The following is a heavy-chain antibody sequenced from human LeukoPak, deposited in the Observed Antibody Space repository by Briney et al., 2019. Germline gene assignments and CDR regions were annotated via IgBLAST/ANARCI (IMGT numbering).Heavy chain of an antibody. CDR1: GYTFTSYG. CDR3: ARDAYYYDSSGTYNWFDP. V-gene: IGHV1-18*01. J-gene: IGHJ5*02. D-gene: IGHD3-22*01. Sequence: ASVKVSCKASGYTFTSYGISWVRQAPGQGLEWMGWISAYNGNTNYAQKLQGRVTMTTDTSTSTAYMELSSLRSEDTAVYYCARDAYYYDSSGTYNWFDPWGQGTLVTVSS. CDR2: ISAYNGNT.